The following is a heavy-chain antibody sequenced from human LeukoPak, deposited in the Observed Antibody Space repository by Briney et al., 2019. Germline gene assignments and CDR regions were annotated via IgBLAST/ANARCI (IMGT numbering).Heavy chain of an antibody. CDR1: GYTFPGFY. CDR3: ARDLGDFGDYLVGYY. CDR2: INPNSGGT. J-gene: IGHJ4*02. Sequence: ASVKVSCKASGYTFPGFYMHWVRQAPGQGLEWMGRINPNSGGTNYAQKFQGRVTMTRDTSITTVCMELTRLRSDDTAVYYCARDLGDFGDYLVGYYWGQGTLVTVSS. D-gene: IGHD4-17*01. V-gene: IGHV1-2*06.